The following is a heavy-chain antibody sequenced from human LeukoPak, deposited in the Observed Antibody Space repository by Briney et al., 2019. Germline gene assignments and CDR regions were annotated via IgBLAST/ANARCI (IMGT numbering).Heavy chain of an antibody. J-gene: IGHJ4*02. CDR1: GFTFSSYA. CDR3: AKDDGYYDSSGYYGADY. CDR2: ISGSGGST. Sequence: TGGSLRLSCAASGFTFSSYAMSWVRQAPGKGLEWVSAISGSGGSTYYADSVKGRFTISRDNSKNTLYLQMNSLRAEDTAVYYCAKDDGYYDSSGYYGADYWGQGTLVSVSS. D-gene: IGHD3-22*01. V-gene: IGHV3-23*01.